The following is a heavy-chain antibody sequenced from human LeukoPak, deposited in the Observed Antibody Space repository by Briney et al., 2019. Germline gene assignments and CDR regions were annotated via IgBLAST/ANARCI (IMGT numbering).Heavy chain of an antibody. V-gene: IGHV6-1*01. CDR1: GDSVSSNSAA. J-gene: IGHJ4*02. Sequence: SQTLSLTCAISGDSVSSNSAAWNWIRHSPSRGLEWLGRTYYRSKWYTDFALSVKRRITINPDTSKNQFSLQLNSVTPDDTAVYYCVRDVTGFDYWGQGTLVAVSS. D-gene: IGHD1-1*01. CDR2: TYYRSKWYT. CDR3: VRDVTGFDY.